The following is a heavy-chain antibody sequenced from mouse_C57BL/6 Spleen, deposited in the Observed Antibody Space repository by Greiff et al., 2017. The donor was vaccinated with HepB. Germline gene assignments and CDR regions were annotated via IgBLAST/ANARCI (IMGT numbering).Heavy chain of an antibody. Sequence: VQLQQSGAELVKPGASVKLSCTASGFNIKDYYMHWVKQRTEQGLEWIGRIDPEDGDTKYAPKFQGKATITADTSSNTAYLQLSSLTSEDTAVYYCARGGVPLYYAMDYWGQGTSVTVSS. J-gene: IGHJ4*01. CDR2: IDPEDGDT. V-gene: IGHV14-2*01. CDR1: GFNIKDYY. CDR3: ARGGVPLYYAMDY.